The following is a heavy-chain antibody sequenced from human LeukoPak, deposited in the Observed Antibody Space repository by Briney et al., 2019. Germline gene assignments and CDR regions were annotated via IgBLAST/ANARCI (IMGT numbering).Heavy chain of an antibody. D-gene: IGHD1-26*01. CDR3: ARGRGRDGYYFDY. V-gene: IGHV4-61*02. J-gene: IGHJ4*02. CDR2: IYTSGST. Sequence: KPSETLSLTCSVSGVSISGISYYWSWIRQPAGKGLEWIGRIYTSGSTNYNPSLKSRVTMSVDTSKNQFSLKLSSVTAADTAVYYCARGRGRDGYYFDYWGQGTLVTVSS. CDR1: GVSISGISYY.